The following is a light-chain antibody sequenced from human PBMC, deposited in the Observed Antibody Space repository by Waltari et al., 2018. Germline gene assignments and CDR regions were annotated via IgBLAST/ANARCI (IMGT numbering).Light chain of an antibody. CDR3: QSYDTSDLYV. J-gene: IGLJ1*01. CDR1: STNIGSGFR. Sequence: QSVLTQPPSVSGAPGQRITISCTGPSTNIGSGFRVHWYRQLPGTAPKVVIYDNNNRPSGVPDRFSGSRSGTSASLAISGLRAEDEADYYCQSYDTSDLYVFGSGTQVTVL. V-gene: IGLV1-40*01. CDR2: DNN.